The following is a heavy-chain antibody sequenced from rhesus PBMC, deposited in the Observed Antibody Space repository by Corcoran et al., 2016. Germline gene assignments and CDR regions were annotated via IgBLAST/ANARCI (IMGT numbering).Heavy chain of an antibody. D-gene: IGHD3-34*01. CDR1: GDSINGYYY. CDR2: IYGNSATT. CDR3: ARQQSTGGDPYYFDF. J-gene: IGHJ4*01. Sequence: QVQLQESGPGLVKPSETLSLTCTVSGDSINGYYYWSWIRQPPGKGLEWIGGIYGNSATTSYTPPLKTRVTISKDTSKDQFSLKLSSVTAADAAVYSCARQQSTGGDPYYFDFWGQGVLVTVSS. V-gene: IGHV4-143*01.